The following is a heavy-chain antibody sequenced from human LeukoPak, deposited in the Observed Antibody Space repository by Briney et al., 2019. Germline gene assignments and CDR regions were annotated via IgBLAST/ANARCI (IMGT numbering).Heavy chain of an antibody. CDR2: ISYSGST. J-gene: IGHJ5*02. D-gene: IGHD3-10*01. CDR1: GVSISSSSYY. V-gene: IGHV4-39*07. Sequence: SETLSLTCTVSGVSISSSSYYWGWIRQPPGKGLEWIASISYSGSTYYNPSLKSRVTISVDTSKNQFSLKLSSVTAADTAVYYCARARMVRGVGEFDPWGQGTLVTVSS. CDR3: ARARMVRGVGEFDP.